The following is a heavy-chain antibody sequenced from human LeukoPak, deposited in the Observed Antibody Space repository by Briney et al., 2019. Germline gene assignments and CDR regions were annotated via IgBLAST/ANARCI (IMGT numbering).Heavy chain of an antibody. CDR1: GGSISSGGYY. CDR3: ARGRGKQWRSYYYYYGMDV. J-gene: IGHJ6*02. D-gene: IGHD6-19*01. CDR2: IYYSGST. Sequence: SQTLSLTCTVSGGSISSGGYYWSWIRQHPGKGLEWIGYIYYSGSTYYNPSLKSRVTISVDTSKNQFSLKLSSVTAADTAVYYCARGRGKQWRSYYYYYGMDVWGQGTTVTVSS. V-gene: IGHV4-31*03.